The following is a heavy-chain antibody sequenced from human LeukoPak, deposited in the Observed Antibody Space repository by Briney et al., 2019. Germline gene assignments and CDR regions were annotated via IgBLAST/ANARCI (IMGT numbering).Heavy chain of an antibody. J-gene: IGHJ6*03. V-gene: IGHV3-21*05. CDR2: ISTSSSYI. Sequence: GGSLRLPCAASGFTFSSYSMNWVRQAPGTGLEWASFISTSSSYIHNADSVKGRFTISRDNAENSLYLQMNSLRAEDTAVYYCARALQSSSWYLRPYYYYYMDVWGKGTTVTVSS. CDR3: ARALQSSSWYLRPYYYYYMDV. D-gene: IGHD6-13*01. CDR1: GFTFSSYS.